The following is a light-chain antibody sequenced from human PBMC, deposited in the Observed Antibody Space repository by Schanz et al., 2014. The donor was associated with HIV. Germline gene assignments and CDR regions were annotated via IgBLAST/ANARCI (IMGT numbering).Light chain of an antibody. J-gene: IGKJ1*01. CDR1: QDIRDD. V-gene: IGKV1-17*01. CDR3: LQLSSFPWT. CDR2: DAS. Sequence: DIQMTQSSSSLSASVGDRVTITCRASQDIRDDLGWYQQSPGKAPKRLIYDASSLQRGVPSRFSGSGSGTEFTLTITSLQPEDFATYYCLQLSSFPWTFGQGTKVDTK.